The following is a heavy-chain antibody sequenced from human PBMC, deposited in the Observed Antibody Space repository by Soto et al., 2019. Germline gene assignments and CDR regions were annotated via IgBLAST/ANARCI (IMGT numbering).Heavy chain of an antibody. Sequence: ASVKVSCKASGYTFTNFFIHWVRQAPGQGLEWMGWINPNHGSTEFAETFQGRVTMTRDTSASTAYMELSNLNSDDTAVYYCARDHSSGRPAFEFWGQGTVVTVSS. J-gene: IGHJ4*02. CDR1: GYTFTNFF. CDR2: INPNHGST. V-gene: IGHV1-2*02. CDR3: ARDHSSGRPAFEF. D-gene: IGHD6-19*01.